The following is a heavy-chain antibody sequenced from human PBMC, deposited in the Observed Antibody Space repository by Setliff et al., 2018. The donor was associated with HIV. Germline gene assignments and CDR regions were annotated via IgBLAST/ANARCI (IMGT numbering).Heavy chain of an antibody. D-gene: IGHD6-25*01. CDR3: ARYSPRGYTLTGPY. V-gene: IGHV4-39*07. CDR2: IYYSGST. J-gene: IGHJ4*02. Sequence: SETLSLTCSVSGGSFSSDSYYWGWIRQFPGKGLEWIGSIYYSGSTKHNPSLKGRVTISLDTSKNQFSLKLTSVTAADTAVYYCARYSPRGYTLTGPYWGQGTLVTVSS. CDR1: GGSFSSDSYY.